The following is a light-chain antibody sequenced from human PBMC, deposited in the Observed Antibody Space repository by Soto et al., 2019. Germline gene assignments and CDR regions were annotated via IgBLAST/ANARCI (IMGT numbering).Light chain of an antibody. CDR3: QQYNTYSWT. V-gene: IGKV1-5*01. CDR1: QSISNW. Sequence: DIQMTQSPSTLSASVGDRVTITCRASQSISNWLAWYQQKAGKAPKLLIYDASSLQSGVPSRFSGSGSGTQFTLTISSLQPDDFATYYCQQYNTYSWTFGQGTKVDIK. J-gene: IGKJ1*01. CDR2: DAS.